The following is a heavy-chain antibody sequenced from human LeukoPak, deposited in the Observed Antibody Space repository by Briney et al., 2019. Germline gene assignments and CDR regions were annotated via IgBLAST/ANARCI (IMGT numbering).Heavy chain of an antibody. CDR2: SGSGGGI. Sequence: GGSLRLSCAASGFTFSSYTMTWVRQAPGKGLEWVSLSGSGGGIYYADSVKGRFTISRDNSKNTLYLQMNSLRAEDTAVYYCAKKNSGYYPFDYWGQGTLVTVSS. CDR1: GFTFSSYT. CDR3: AKKNSGYYPFDY. D-gene: IGHD3-22*01. J-gene: IGHJ4*02. V-gene: IGHV3-23*01.